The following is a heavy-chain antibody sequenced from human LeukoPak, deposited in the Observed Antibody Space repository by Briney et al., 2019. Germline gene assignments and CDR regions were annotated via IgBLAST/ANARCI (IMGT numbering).Heavy chain of an antibody. D-gene: IGHD3-3*01. V-gene: IGHV3-11*04. CDR2: MGNSRSTI. CDR1: GFTFSDYY. CDR3: ARDYSNTYYDFWSGFRKTNWFDP. J-gene: IGHJ5*02. Sequence: GGSLRLSCAASGFTFSDYYMSWIRQAPGKGLEWVSYMGNSRSTIYYADSVKGRFTISRDNAKNSLYLQMNSLRAEDTAVYYCARDYSNTYYDFWSGFRKTNWFDPWGQGTLVTVSS.